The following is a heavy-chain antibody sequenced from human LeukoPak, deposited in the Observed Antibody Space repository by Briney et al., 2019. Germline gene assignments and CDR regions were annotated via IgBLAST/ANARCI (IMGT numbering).Heavy chain of an antibody. CDR3: ARDGVSIAADRMGY. V-gene: IGHV1-2*02. Sequence: ASVKVSCKASGYTFTVYYMYWVRQAPGQGLEWMGWINPNSGGTNYAQKFQGRVTMTRDTSISTAYMELSRLRSDDTAVYYCARDGVSIAADRMGYWGQGTLVTVSS. D-gene: IGHD6-13*01. J-gene: IGHJ4*02. CDR2: INPNSGGT. CDR1: GYTFTVYY.